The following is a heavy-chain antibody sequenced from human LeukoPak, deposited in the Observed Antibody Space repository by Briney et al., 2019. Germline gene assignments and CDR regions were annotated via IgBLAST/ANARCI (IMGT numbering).Heavy chain of an antibody. CDR2: ISAYNGNT. J-gene: IGHJ4*02. V-gene: IGHV1-18*01. D-gene: IGHD6-25*01. CDR1: GYTFTSYG. Sequence: ASVKVSCKASGYTFTSYGISWVRQAPGQGLEWMGWISAYNGNTNYAQKFQGRVTMTEDTSTDTAYMELSSLRSEDTAVYYCATDRPGQRYSDTTYWGQGTLVTVSS. CDR3: ATDRPGQRYSDTTY.